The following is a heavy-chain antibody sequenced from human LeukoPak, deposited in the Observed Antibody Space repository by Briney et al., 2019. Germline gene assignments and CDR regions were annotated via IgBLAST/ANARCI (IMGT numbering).Heavy chain of an antibody. CDR3: ARLSTSGYCSSTSCYEKFFDY. V-gene: IGHV3-7*03. CDR1: GFTFSSYW. Sequence: GGSLKLSCAASGFTFSSYWMSWVRQAPGKGLEWVANIKQDGSEKYYVDSVKGRFTISRDNAKNSLYLQMNSLRAEDTAVYYCARLSTSGYCSSTSCYEKFFDYWGQGTLVTVSS. J-gene: IGHJ4*02. CDR2: IKQDGSEK. D-gene: IGHD2-2*01.